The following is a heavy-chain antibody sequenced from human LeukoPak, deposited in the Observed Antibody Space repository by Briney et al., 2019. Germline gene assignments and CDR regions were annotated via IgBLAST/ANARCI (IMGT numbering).Heavy chain of an antibody. D-gene: IGHD6-19*01. Sequence: GSLRLSCAASGFTFSSYAMSWVRQPPGKGLEWIGSIYYSGSTYYNPSLKSRVTISVDTSENQFSLKLTSVTAADTAIYYCARNLNSGGLTPWGQGTLVTVSS. CDR1: GFTFSSYA. CDR2: IYYSGST. J-gene: IGHJ5*02. V-gene: IGHV4-39*01. CDR3: ARNLNSGGLTP.